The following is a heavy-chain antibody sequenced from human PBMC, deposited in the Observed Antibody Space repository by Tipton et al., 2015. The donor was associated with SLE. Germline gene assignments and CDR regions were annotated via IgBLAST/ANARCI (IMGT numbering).Heavy chain of an antibody. CDR2: ISSSGSYI. J-gene: IGHJ2*01. CDR1: GFTFSSYS. D-gene: IGHD1-7*01. CDR3: ARAGTTKGASDWYFDL. Sequence: SLILSCAASGFTFSSYSMNWVRQAPGKGLEWVSSISSSGSYIYYAGSVKGRFTISRDNAKNSLYLQMNSLRAEDTAVYYCARAGTTKGASDWYFDLWGRGTLVTVSS. V-gene: IGHV3-21*03.